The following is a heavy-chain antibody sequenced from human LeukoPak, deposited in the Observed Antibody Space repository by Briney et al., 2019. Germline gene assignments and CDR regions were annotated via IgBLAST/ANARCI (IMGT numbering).Heavy chain of an antibody. CDR2: IKQDGSEK. V-gene: IGHV3-7*03. Sequence: PGGSLRLSCAASGFTFSSYWMSWVRQAPGKGLEWVANIKQDGSEKYYVDSVKGRFTISRDNAKNSLYLQMNSLRAEDTAVYYCAKMARGYYDSSLYFDYWGQGTLVTVSS. CDR3: AKMARGYYDSSLYFDY. D-gene: IGHD3-22*01. J-gene: IGHJ4*02. CDR1: GFTFSSYW.